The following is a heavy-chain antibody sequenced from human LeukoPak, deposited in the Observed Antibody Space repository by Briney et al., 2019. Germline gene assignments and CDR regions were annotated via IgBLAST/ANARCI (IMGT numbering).Heavy chain of an antibody. CDR1: GGSISSYY. CDR2: VYYSGNT. Sequence: PSETLSLTCTVSGGSISSYYWSWIRQPPGKGLEWSGYVYYSGNTNYNPSLKSRVTMSVDTSKNQFSLKLRSVTAADTAVYYCARHQRGNSDAFDIWGQGTMVTVSS. D-gene: IGHD4-23*01. V-gene: IGHV4-59*01. J-gene: IGHJ3*02. CDR3: ARHQRGNSDAFDI.